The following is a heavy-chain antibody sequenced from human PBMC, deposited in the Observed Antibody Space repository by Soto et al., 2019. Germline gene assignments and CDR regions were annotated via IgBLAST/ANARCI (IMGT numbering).Heavy chain of an antibody. CDR3: ARDSPFGWNSPVPFDP. CDR1: GGSISSGGYS. D-gene: IGHD1-7*01. Sequence: SETLSLTCTVSGGSISSGGYSWSWIRQPPGKGLEWIGYIYYSGSTYYNPSLKSRVTISVDTSKNQFSLKLSFVTAADTAVFYCARDSPFGWNSPVPFDPWGQGTLVTVSS. V-gene: IGHV4-30-4*08. CDR2: IYYSGST. J-gene: IGHJ5*02.